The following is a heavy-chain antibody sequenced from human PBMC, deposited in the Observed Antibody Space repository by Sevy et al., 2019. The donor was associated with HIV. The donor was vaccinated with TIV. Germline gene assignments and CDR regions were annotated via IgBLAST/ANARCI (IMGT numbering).Heavy chain of an antibody. J-gene: IGHJ4*02. CDR2: IKQDGSVK. D-gene: IGHD6-13*01. Sequence: GGSLRLSCAASEFTLNNYWRNWVRQAPGKGLEWVANIKQDGSVKYYVDSVKGRFTISRDNARNLVFLQMNSLRVEDTALYYCVRAIAADGSFWGQGTLVTVSS. CDR1: EFTLNNYW. CDR3: VRAIAADGSF. V-gene: IGHV3-7*01.